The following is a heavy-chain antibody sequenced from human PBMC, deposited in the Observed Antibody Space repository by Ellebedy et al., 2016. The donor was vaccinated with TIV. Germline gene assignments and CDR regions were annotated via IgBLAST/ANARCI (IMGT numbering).Heavy chain of an antibody. D-gene: IGHD4-17*01. J-gene: IGHJ5*02. CDR3: ARDMTTVTINWFDP. CDR2: INAGNGNT. Sequence: ASVKVSCXASGYTFTSYAMHWVRQAPGQRLEWMGWINAGNGNTKYSQKFQGRVTITRDTSAGTAYMELSSLRSEDTAVYYCARDMTTVTINWFDPWGQGTLVTVSS. V-gene: IGHV1-3*01. CDR1: GYTFTSYA.